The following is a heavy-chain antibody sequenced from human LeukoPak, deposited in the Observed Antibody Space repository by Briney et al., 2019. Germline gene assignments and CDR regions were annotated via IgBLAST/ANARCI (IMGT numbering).Heavy chain of an antibody. Sequence: SETLSLTCTVSGGSISSYYWSWIRQPPGKGLEWIGYIYYSGSTNYNPSLKSRVTISVDTSKNQFSPKLSSVTAADTAVYYCARDELDYYGSGGGMDVWGKGTTVTVSS. V-gene: IGHV4-59*12. J-gene: IGHJ6*04. CDR1: GGSISSYY. CDR3: ARDELDYYGSGGGMDV. CDR2: IYYSGST. D-gene: IGHD3-10*01.